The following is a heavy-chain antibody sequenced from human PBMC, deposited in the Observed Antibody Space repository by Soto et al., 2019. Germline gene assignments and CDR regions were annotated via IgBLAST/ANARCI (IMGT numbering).Heavy chain of an antibody. J-gene: IGHJ4*02. CDR3: ARLQAAAGDNDLTFDY. Sequence: PGGSLRLSCAASGFTVSSNYMSWVRQAPGKGLEWVSVIYSGGSTYYADSVKGRFTISRDNSKNTLYLQMNSLRAEDTAVYYCARLQAAAGDNDLTFDYWGQGTLVTVSS. D-gene: IGHD6-13*01. CDR2: IYSGGST. V-gene: IGHV3-53*01. CDR1: GFTVSSNY.